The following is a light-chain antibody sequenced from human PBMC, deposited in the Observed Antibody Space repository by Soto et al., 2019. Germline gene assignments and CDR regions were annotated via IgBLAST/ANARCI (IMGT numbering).Light chain of an antibody. Sequence: ETVMTQSAATLSGSPGERATLSCGASQSVNSNLAWYQQKPGQAPRLLIYDASTRATDIPARFSGSGYGTEFNLTIGSLQSEDFAVYYCQQYNSWPQTFGQGTKVDIK. CDR3: QQYNSWPQT. CDR2: DAS. J-gene: IGKJ1*01. CDR1: QSVNSN. V-gene: IGKV3-15*01.